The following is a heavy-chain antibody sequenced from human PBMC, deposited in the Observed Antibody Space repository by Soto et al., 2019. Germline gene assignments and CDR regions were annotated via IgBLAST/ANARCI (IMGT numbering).Heavy chain of an antibody. J-gene: IGHJ4*02. CDR3: ARDGYCSSTSCYGTPVDY. CDR2: INAGNGNT. Sequence: ASVKVSCKASGYTFTSYATHWVRQAPGQRLEWMGWINAGNGNTKYSQKFQGRVTITRDTSASTAYMELSSLRSEDTAVYYCARDGYCSSTSCYGTPVDYWGQGTLVTVSS. D-gene: IGHD2-2*03. V-gene: IGHV1-3*01. CDR1: GYTFTSYA.